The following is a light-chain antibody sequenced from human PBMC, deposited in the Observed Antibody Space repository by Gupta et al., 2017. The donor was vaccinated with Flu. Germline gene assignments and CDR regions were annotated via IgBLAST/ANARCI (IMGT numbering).Light chain of an antibody. CDR3: QQRSAWSWT. Sequence: EIVLTQSPATLSLSPGERATLSCRASQGVSTYLAWYQQKPGQAPSLLIYDASNRATGVPARFSGSVSGTDFTLTISSLEPEDFAVYYCQQRSAWSWTFGQGTKVEIK. J-gene: IGKJ1*01. CDR2: DAS. CDR1: QGVSTY. V-gene: IGKV3-11*01.